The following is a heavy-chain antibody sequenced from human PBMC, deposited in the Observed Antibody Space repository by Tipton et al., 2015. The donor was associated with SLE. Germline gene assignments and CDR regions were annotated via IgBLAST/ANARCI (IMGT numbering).Heavy chain of an antibody. D-gene: IGHD1-20*01. CDR2: FYGGST. J-gene: IGHJ4*02. Sequence: TLSLTCTVSGGSISSHYWTWIRQPPGKGLEWIGYFYGGSTSYNPSLRGRVTISGDTSKNQFSLTLNSVTAADSAVYYCARGNWNFYLDDWGQGTLVTVSS. CDR3: ARGNWNFYLDD. V-gene: IGHV4-4*08. CDR1: GGSISSHY.